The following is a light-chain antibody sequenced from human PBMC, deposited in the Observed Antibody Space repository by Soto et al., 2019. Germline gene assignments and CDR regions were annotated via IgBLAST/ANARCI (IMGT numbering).Light chain of an antibody. J-gene: IGKJ3*01. CDR3: QQYGSSFFT. CDR1: QSVNSAY. V-gene: IGKV3-20*01. CDR2: GAS. Sequence: EIVLTQSPGTLSLSPGERATLSCSASQSVNSAYLACYQQKPGQAPRLLIYGASSRATGIPDRFSGSGSGTDFTLTISRLEPEDFAVYYCQQYGSSFFTFGPGTKVDIK.